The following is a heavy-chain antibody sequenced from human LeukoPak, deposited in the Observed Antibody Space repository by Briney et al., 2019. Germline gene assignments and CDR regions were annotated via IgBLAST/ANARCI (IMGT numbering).Heavy chain of an antibody. CDR1: GVDFKNYA. D-gene: IGHD1-26*01. J-gene: IGHJ4*02. CDR3: AMDWIGRYYYFDS. Sequence: SGGSLRLSCAAAGVDFKNYAMTWVRQAPGKGLEWVSTISANGINTYYADSVKGRFTISRDNLNNTLYLQIHSLRAEDSAIFYCAMDWIGRYYYFDSWGQGTLVTVSS. CDR2: ISANGINT. V-gene: IGHV3-23*01.